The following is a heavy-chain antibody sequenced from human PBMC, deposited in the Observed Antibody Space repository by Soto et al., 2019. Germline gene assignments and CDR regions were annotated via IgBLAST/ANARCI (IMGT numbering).Heavy chain of an antibody. V-gene: IGHV1-2*02. J-gene: IGHJ5*02. D-gene: IGHD6-6*01. CDR1: GYTFTGYY. Sequence: ASVKVSCKASGYTFTGYYMHCVRQAPGQGLEWMGWINPNSGGTNYAQKFQGRVTMTRDTSISTAYMELSRLRSDDTAVYYCARSRRIAGRLSAWFDPWGQGTLVTGSS. CDR2: INPNSGGT. CDR3: ARSRRIAGRLSAWFDP.